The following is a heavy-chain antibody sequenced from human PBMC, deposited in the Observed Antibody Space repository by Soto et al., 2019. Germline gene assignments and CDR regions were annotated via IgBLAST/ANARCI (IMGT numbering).Heavy chain of an antibody. Sequence: QVQLQESGPGLVKPSETLSLTCAVSGDSISSYYCMWIRQPPGKGLESIGYLYYGRSANYNPSLKRRXTXSXXPSTNQCSLTLSSMTAADTAVYYCALRSMAVVPEYWGQGTLVTVSS. D-gene: IGHD3-22*01. V-gene: IGHV4-59*01. CDR3: ALRSMAVVPEY. CDR1: GDSISSYY. CDR2: LYYGRSA. J-gene: IGHJ4*02.